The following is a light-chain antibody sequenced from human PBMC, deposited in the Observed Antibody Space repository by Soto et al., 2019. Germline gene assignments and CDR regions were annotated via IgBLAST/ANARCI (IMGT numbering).Light chain of an antibody. J-gene: IGLJ1*01. Sequence: QAVVTQPASVSGSPGQSITVSCTGTSSDLGGYNYVSWYQHHPGKAPKLMIYEVSNRPSGVSNRFSGSKSGNTASLTISGLQAEDEAEYYCSSYTSSDTLVFGTGTKVNVL. CDR1: SSDLGGYNY. CDR2: EVS. V-gene: IGLV2-14*01. CDR3: SSYTSSDTLV.